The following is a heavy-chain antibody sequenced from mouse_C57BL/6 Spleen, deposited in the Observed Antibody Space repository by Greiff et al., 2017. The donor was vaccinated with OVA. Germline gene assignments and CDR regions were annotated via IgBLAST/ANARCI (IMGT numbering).Heavy chain of an antibody. J-gene: IGHJ3*01. CDR2: IRSKSNNYAT. CDR3: VRTGTAY. Sequence: EVQVVESGGGLVQPKGSLKLSCAASGFSFNTYAMNWVRQAPGKGLEWVARIRSKSNNYATYYADSVKDRFTISRDDSESMLYLQMNNLRTEDTAMYYCVRTGTAYWGQGTLVTVSA. D-gene: IGHD4-1*01. V-gene: IGHV10-1*01. CDR1: GFSFNTYA.